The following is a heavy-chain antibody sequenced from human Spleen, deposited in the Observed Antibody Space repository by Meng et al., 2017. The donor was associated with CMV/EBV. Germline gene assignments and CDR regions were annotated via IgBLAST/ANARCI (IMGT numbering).Heavy chain of an antibody. D-gene: IGHD2-21*01. J-gene: IGHJ4*02. CDR3: AREGDFTGPSGY. CDR1: GNTFTDYH. V-gene: IGHV1-2*06. CDR2: INPNSGVT. Sequence: QVQLVQSGAEVKKPRASVKVSCKASGNTFTDYHMHWVRQAPGQGLEWMGRINPNSGVTNYAQNFQGRVTMTRDTSISTAYMELTRLRSDDTAMYYCAREGDFTGPSGYWGQGTLVTVSS.